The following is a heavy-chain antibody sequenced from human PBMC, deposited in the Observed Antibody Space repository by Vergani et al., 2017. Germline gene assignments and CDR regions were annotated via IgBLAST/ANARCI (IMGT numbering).Heavy chain of an antibody. J-gene: IGHJ6*02. CDR2: INPNSGGT. V-gene: IGHV1-2*02. CDR1: GYTFTGYY. Sequence: QVQLVQSGAEVKKPGASVKVSCKASGYTFTGYYMQWVRQAPGQGLEWMGWINPNSGGTNYAQKCQGRVTMTRDTSISTAYMELSRLRSDDTAVYYCARASSGGYSNYRGGSGIDVWGQGTTVTVSS. CDR3: ARASSGGYSNYRGGSGIDV. D-gene: IGHD4-11*01.